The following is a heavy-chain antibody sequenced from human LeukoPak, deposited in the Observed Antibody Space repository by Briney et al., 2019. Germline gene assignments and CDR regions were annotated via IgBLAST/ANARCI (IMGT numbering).Heavy chain of an antibody. CDR2: LYYSGRP. CDR1: GRSISSYY. CDR3: ARSGYYDSSGYSYYYGMDV. Sequence: SDTLSLICTVSGRSISSYYWSWIRQPPGEGVEWIGYLYYSGRPHYNPSLKTRVTISVDTSKHQFSLKLSSATAADTAVYYCARSGYYDSSGYSYYYGMDVRGQGTTVTVSS. J-gene: IGHJ6*02. D-gene: IGHD3-22*01. V-gene: IGHV4-59*08.